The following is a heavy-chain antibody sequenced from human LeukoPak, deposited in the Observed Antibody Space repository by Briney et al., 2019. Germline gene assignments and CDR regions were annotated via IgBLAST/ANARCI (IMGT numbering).Heavy chain of an antibody. CDR1: GGSISSYY. V-gene: IGHV4-59*01. D-gene: IGHD6-19*01. CDR3: ARDSGWGNNWFDP. Sequence: NASETLSLTCTVSGGSISSYYWSWIRQPPGKGLEWIGYIYYSGSTNYNPSLKSRVTISIDTSKNQFSLKLSSVTAADTAVYYCARDSGWGNNWFDPWGQGTLVTVSS. CDR2: IYYSGST. J-gene: IGHJ5*02.